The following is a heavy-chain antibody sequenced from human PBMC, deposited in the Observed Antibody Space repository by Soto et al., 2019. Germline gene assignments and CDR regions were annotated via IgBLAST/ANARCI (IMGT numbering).Heavy chain of an antibody. CDR1: GGSVSYNSYY. D-gene: IGHD2-21*01. Sequence: PSETLSLTCSVSGGSVSYNSYYWGWIRQRPGKGLEWVGGIFYTGTTYYNPSLKDRLSISVDTSKNSFSLNLTSVTAADTAVYFCARLVVVAPVANVWGQGALVTVSS. CDR2: IFYTGTT. V-gene: IGHV4-39*01. J-gene: IGHJ4*02. CDR3: ARLVVVAPVANV.